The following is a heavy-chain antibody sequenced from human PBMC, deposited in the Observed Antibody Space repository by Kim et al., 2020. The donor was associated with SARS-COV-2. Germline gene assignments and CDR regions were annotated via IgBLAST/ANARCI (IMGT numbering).Heavy chain of an antibody. Sequence: RYEQKSQGRVTMTRDTSTSTVYMELSSLRSEDTAVYYCARDGGNSGFDYWGQGTLVTVSS. CDR3: ARDGGNSGFDY. V-gene: IGHV1-46*01. J-gene: IGHJ4*02. D-gene: IGHD2-21*02.